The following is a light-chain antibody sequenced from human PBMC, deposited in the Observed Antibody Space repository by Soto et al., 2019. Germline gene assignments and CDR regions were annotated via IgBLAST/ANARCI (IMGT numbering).Light chain of an antibody. V-gene: IGKV1-39*01. CDR3: QQSYNTPYT. J-gene: IGKJ2*01. CDR2: AAS. CDR1: QTIRID. Sequence: DIQVTQSPSSLSASVGDRVTITCRASQTIRIDLNWYQQKPGKAPNLLIYAASSLQSGVPSRSSGSGSGTDFTLNISSLQPEDFATYYCQQSYNTPYTFGQGTKLDIK.